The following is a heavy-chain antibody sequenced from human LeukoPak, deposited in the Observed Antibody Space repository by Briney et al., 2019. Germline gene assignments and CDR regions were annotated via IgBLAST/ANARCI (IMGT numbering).Heavy chain of an antibody. CDR1: GYTFTNFG. J-gene: IGHJ3*02. CDR3: ARDWTVWRSFDI. V-gene: IGHV1-18*01. Sequence: ASVKVSCKASGYTFTNFGISWVRQAPGQGLEWMGWISAYNGNTNYAQILQGRVTMTTDTSTSTAYMELRSLRSDDTAVYYCARDWTVWRSFDIWGQGTMVTGSS. D-gene: IGHD2-21*01. CDR2: ISAYNGNT.